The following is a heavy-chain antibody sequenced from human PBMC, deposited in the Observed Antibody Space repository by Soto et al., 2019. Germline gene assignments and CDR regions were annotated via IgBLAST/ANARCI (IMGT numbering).Heavy chain of an antibody. Sequence: GGSLSLSCGGSGFRFSDYAMGWVRQAPGKGLEWVSFISDGGRSTYYSDSVKGRFTVSRDNSKNTVYLQLHGLRVEDTAVYLCARTFDFWDRYSPRDYWGQITLFTVSS. J-gene: IGHJ4*02. V-gene: IGHV3-23*01. D-gene: IGHD3-3*01. CDR2: ISDGGRST. CDR1: GFRFSDYA. CDR3: ARTFDFWDRYSPRDY.